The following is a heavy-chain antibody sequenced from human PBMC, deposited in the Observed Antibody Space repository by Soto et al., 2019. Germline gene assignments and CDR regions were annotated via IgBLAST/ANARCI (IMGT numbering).Heavy chain of an antibody. V-gene: IGHV3-43*01. CDR1: GSAISHYT. CDR2: NSWDGGTS. Sequence: SCTASGSAISHYTMHWVRQDQEKGLEWVALNSWDGGTSAYADSVKGRFTISRDNSKNTLYLQMNSLRAEDTAVYYCARDIAAAGTSYYYYGMDVWGQGTTVTVSS. CDR3: ARDIAAAGTSYYYYGMDV. D-gene: IGHD6-13*01. J-gene: IGHJ6*02.